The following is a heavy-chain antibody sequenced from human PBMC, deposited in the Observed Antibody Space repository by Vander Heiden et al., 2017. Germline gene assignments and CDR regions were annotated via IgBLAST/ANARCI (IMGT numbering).Heavy chain of an antibody. CDR1: GGSFSGYY. CDR2: INLSGGT. CDR3: ARDYGSSSD. D-gene: IGHD6-6*01. J-gene: IGHJ4*02. Sequence: QVQLQLWRAGLLRPSETLSLPCAVYGGSFSGYYWSWVRQPPGKGLEWIGQINLSGGTNYNPSLKSRVTISVDTSKNQFSLKVNSVTAADTAVYYCARDYGSSSDWGQGTLVTVSS. V-gene: IGHV4-34*01.